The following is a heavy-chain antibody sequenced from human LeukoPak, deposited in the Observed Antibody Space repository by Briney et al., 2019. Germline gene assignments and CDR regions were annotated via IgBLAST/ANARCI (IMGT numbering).Heavy chain of an antibody. CDR1: GFTFSTYW. V-gene: IGHV3-7*01. Sequence: SGGSLRLSCAASGFTFSTYWMSWVRQAPGKGPEWVANIKEDGGEKYYVDSVKGRFTVSGDNAKNSLYLEMNSLRAEDTAVYYCARDVASVHEYWGQGTLVTVSS. D-gene: IGHD1-1*01. J-gene: IGHJ4*02. CDR3: ARDVASVHEY. CDR2: IKEDGGEK.